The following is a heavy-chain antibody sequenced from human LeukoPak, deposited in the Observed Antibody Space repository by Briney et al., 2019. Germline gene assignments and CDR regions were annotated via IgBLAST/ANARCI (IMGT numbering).Heavy chain of an antibody. D-gene: IGHD6-19*01. CDR1: GFTFSSYG. Sequence: GGSLRLSCAASGFTFSSYGMHWVRQAPGKGLEWVAVIWYDGSNKYYADSVKGRFTISRDNSKNTLYLQMNSLRAEDRAVYYCAKADKWLVPASWGQGTLVTVSS. V-gene: IGHV3-33*06. CDR2: IWYDGSNK. J-gene: IGHJ5*02. CDR3: AKADKWLVPAS.